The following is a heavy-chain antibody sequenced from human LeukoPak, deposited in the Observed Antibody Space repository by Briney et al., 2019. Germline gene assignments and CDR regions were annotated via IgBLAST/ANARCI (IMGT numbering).Heavy chain of an antibody. Sequence: SETLSLTCTVSGASINSGSYYWTWIRQPAGKGLEWIGNTDYSPSLKSRLTISLDTSKNQFSLRLSSVTAADTAVYYCARVGLGSGSSTGKYYYMDVWGKGTTVTVSS. V-gene: IGHV4-61*02. CDR1: GASINSGSYY. J-gene: IGHJ6*03. CDR3: ARVGLGSGSSTGKYYYMDV. CDR2: T. D-gene: IGHD3-10*01.